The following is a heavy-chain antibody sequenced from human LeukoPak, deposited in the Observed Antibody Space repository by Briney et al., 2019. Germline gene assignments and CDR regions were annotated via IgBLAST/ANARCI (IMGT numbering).Heavy chain of an antibody. V-gene: IGHV3-23*01. CDR1: GFTFSSYA. CDR2: ISGSGGST. D-gene: IGHD3-3*01. J-gene: IGHJ5*02. CDR3: AKDRVTYYDFWSGYQARYNWFDP. Sequence: GGSLRLSCAASGFTFSSYAMSWVRQAPGKGLEWVSAISGSGGSTYYADSVKGRFTISRDNYKNTLYLQMNSLRAEDTAVYYCAKDRVTYYDFWSGYQARYNWFDPWGQGTLVTVSS.